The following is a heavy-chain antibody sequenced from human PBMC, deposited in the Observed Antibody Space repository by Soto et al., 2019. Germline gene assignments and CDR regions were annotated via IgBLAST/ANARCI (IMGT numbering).Heavy chain of an antibody. CDR3: ARGSGSSGYYGLDV. V-gene: IGHV3-53*01. CDR1: GFTVSSTY. J-gene: IGHJ6*02. Sequence: PGGSLRLSCAASGFTVSSTYMSWVRQAPGRGLECVSLIYSDDSTYYADSVKGRFTISRDNSKNTLFVQMNSLRAEDTAVYYCARGSGSSGYYGLDVWGQGTTVTVSS. CDR2: IYSDDST. D-gene: IGHD6-6*01.